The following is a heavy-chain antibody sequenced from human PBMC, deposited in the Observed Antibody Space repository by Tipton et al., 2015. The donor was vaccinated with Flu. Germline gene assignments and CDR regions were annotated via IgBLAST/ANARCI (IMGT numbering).Heavy chain of an antibody. D-gene: IGHD2-2*01. V-gene: IGHV3-21*01. CDR1: GFTFSSYA. CDR2: ISSSSSYI. CDR3: ARSVVPAAIDY. Sequence: SLRLSCAASGFTFSSYAMHWVRQAPGKGLEWVSSISSSSSYIYYADSVKGRFTISRDNAKNSLYLQMNSLRAEDTAVYYCARSVVPAAIDYWGQGTLVTVSS. J-gene: IGHJ4*02.